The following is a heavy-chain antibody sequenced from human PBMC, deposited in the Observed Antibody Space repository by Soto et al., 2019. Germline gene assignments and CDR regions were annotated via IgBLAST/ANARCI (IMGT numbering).Heavy chain of an antibody. J-gene: IGHJ5*02. CDR1: GYTFTGYY. CDR3: ARGGRIVVVPAAIQKRNNWFDP. Sequence: VASVKVSCKASGYTFTGYYMHWVRQAPGQGLEWMGWINPNSGGTNYAQKFQGWVTMTRDTSISTAYMELSRLRSDDTAVYYCARGGRIVVVPAAIQKRNNWFDPWGQGTLVTVSS. CDR2: INPNSGGT. D-gene: IGHD2-2*02. V-gene: IGHV1-2*04.